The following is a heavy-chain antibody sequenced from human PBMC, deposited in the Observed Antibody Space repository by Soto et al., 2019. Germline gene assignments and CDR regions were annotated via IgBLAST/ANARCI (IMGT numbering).Heavy chain of an antibody. CDR1: GFTFDDYT. V-gene: IGHV3-43*01. CDR3: AKDKGRECSGGSCYPFH. J-gene: IGHJ4*02. CDR2: ISWDGGST. Sequence: GGSLRLSCAASGFTFDDYTMHWVRQAPGKGLEWVSLISWDGGSTYYADSVKGRFTISRDNSKNSLYLQMNSLRTEDTALYYCAKDKGRECSGGSCYPFHWGQGTLVTVSS. D-gene: IGHD2-15*01.